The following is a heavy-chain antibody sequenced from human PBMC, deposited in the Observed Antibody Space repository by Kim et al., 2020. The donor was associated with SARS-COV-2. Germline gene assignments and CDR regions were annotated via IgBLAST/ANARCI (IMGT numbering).Heavy chain of an antibody. CDR2: IYTSGST. J-gene: IGHJ6*02. D-gene: IGHD3-22*01. V-gene: IGHV4-4*07. CDR1: GGSISSYY. Sequence: SETLSLTCTVSGGSISSYYWSWIRQPAGKGLEWMGRIYTSGSTNYNPSLKSRVTMSVDTSKNQFSLKLSSVTAADTAVYYCARAFSYYYDSSGYYYYYYGMDVWGQGTPVTVSS. CDR3: ARAFSYYYDSSGYYYYYYGMDV.